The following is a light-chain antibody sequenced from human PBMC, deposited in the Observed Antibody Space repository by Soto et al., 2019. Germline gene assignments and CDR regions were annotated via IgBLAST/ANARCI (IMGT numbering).Light chain of an antibody. CDR2: AAS. CDR1: QSISRN. V-gene: IGKV1-39*01. CDR3: KQSYTTASIT. J-gene: IGKJ5*01. Sequence: DIQMTQSPSSLSASVGDRVTITCRASQSISRNLNWYQHKPGKAPKLLIYAASSLQNGVPSRFSGGGSGTEFPLSISSLQPEDFGTYSCKQSYTTASITFGQGTRLEIK.